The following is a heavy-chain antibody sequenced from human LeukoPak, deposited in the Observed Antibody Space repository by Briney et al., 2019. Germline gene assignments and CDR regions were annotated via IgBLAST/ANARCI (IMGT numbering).Heavy chain of an antibody. CDR2: INWNGGST. CDR3: ARSVHYYDSSGYDY. V-gene: IGHV3-20*01. J-gene: IGHJ4*02. D-gene: IGHD3-22*01. CDR1: GFTFDDHG. Sequence: GGSLRLSCAASGFTFDDHGMSWVRQAPGKGLEWVSGINWNGGSTGYADSVKGRFTISRDNAKNSLYLQMNSLRAEDTALYHCARSVHYYDSSGYDYWGQGTLVTVSS.